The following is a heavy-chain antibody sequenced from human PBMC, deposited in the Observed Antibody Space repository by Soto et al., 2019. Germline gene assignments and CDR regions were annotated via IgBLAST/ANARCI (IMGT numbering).Heavy chain of an antibody. CDR3: AGAGSNTGYYYPTY. D-gene: IGHD3-22*01. CDR1: GGSSGGYH. J-gene: IGHJ4*02. Sequence: SETLCLTCTVAGGSSGGYHGSWIRQPPGKGLEWIGYISFSGSINYNPSLNSRVTISVDTSKNQFSLKLSSVTAADTAVYYCAGAGSNTGYYYPTYWGQGTLVTVSS. CDR2: ISFSGSI. V-gene: IGHV4-59*01.